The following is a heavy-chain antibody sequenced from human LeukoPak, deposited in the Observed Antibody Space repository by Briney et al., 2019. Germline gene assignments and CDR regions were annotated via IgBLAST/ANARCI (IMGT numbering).Heavy chain of an antibody. Sequence: GGSLRLSCAASGFTFSSYGMHWVRQAPGKGLEWVAVISYDGSNKYYADSVKGRFTISRDNSKNTLYLQMNSLRAEDTAVYYCARDPYEQYYFDYWGQGTLVTVSS. CDR2: ISYDGSNK. CDR1: GFTFSSYG. CDR3: ARDPYEQYYFDY. D-gene: IGHD3-22*01. J-gene: IGHJ4*02. V-gene: IGHV3-30*19.